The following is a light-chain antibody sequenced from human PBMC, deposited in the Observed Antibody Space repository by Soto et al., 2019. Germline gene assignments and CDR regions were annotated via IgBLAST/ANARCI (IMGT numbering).Light chain of an antibody. CDR1: SSDVGSYGF. CDR2: EDN. CDR3: CSYAGGSTFYV. Sequence: QSALTQPASVSGSPGQSITISWTGTSSDVGSYGFVSWYQHHPGKAPELIIYEDNKRPSGVSHRFSGSRSGNTASLTISGLQAEDEADYYCCSYAGGSTFYVFGTGTKLTVL. J-gene: IGLJ1*01. V-gene: IGLV2-23*01.